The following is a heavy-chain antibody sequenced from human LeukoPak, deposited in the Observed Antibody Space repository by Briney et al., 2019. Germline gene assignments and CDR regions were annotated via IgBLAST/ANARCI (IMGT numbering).Heavy chain of an antibody. CDR1: GFTFSSYW. CDR2: IRQDGSEK. CDR3: ARDWGDYYMDV. V-gene: IGHV3-7*01. Sequence: GGSLRLSCAASGFTFSSYWMTWVRQAPGKGLEWVASIRQDGSEKYYVDSVKGRFSISRDNAKNSLYLRMNSLRAEDTAVYYCARDWGDYYMDVWGKGTTVTVSS. J-gene: IGHJ6*03. D-gene: IGHD3-16*01.